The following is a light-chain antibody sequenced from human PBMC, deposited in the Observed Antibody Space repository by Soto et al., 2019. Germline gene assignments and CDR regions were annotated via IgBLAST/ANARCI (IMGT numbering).Light chain of an antibody. CDR2: DAS. J-gene: IGKJ1*01. Sequence: DIQMTRSPSSLSASVGDRVTITCGASRSIGTWLAWYQQKPGKAPKLLIFDASTLESGVPSRFSGSGSGTDFTLTISSLQPDDFATYYCQQYSDSSGAFGQGTKVDIK. CDR1: RSIGTW. CDR3: QQYSDSSGA. V-gene: IGKV1-5*01.